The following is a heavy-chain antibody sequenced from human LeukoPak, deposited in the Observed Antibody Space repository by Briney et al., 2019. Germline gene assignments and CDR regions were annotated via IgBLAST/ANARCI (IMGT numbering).Heavy chain of an antibody. J-gene: IGHJ5*02. V-gene: IGHV1-2*02. CDR1: GYTLTDYY. D-gene: IGHD3-16*01. Sequence: ASVKVSCKASGYTLTDYYLFWVRQAPGQGLEWMGWINPNSGGTNYAQKFQGRVTMTRDTSISTAYMELSRLRSDDTAVYYCAMGGLSWFDPWGQGTLVTVSS. CDR2: INPNSGGT. CDR3: AMGGLSWFDP.